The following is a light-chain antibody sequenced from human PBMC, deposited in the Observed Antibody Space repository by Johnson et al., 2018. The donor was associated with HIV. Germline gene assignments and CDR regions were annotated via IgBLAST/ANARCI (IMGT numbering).Light chain of an antibody. CDR2: ENN. J-gene: IGLJ1*01. V-gene: IGLV1-51*02. Sequence: QSVFTQPPSVSAAPGQKVTISCSGSSSNIGNNYVSWYQHLPGTAPKLLMYENNKRPSGIPDRFSGSKSATSATLGITGLQTGDEADFYCGTWDSSLSASYGFGTGTKVTVL. CDR3: GTWDSSLSASYG. CDR1: SSNIGNNY.